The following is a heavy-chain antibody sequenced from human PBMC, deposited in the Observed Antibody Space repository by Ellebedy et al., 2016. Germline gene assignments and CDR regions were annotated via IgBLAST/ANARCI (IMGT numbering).Heavy chain of an antibody. J-gene: IGHJ4*02. D-gene: IGHD3-10*01. Sequence: ASVKVSCXASGYTFTSYYMHWVRQAPGQGLEWMGIINPSGGSTSYAQKFQGRVTMTRDTSTSTVYMELSSLRSEDTAVYYCARLGGWGSDYYGSGSYVSDYWGQGTLVTVSS. V-gene: IGHV1-46*01. CDR3: ARLGGWGSDYYGSGSYVSDY. CDR2: INPSGGST. CDR1: GYTFTSYY.